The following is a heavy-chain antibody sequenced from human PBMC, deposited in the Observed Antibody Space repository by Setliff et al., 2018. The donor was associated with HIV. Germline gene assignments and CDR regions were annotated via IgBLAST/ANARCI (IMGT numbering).Heavy chain of an antibody. CDR1: GYSFTSYG. Sequence: ASVKVSCKASGYSFTSYGVSWVRQAPGQGLEWMGWISAYNVNTNSAQKLQGRVTMTTDTSTSTAYMELRSLRSDDTAVYYCARGMDYYDTSGYYQYYFDYWGQGTLVTVSS. CDR2: ISAYNVNT. V-gene: IGHV1-18*01. J-gene: IGHJ4*02. CDR3: ARGMDYYDTSGYYQYYFDY. D-gene: IGHD3-22*01.